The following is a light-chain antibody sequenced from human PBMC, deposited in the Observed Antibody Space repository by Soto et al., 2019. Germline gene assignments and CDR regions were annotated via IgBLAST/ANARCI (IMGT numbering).Light chain of an antibody. V-gene: IGKV2-28*01. Sequence: DIVMTQSPLSLPVTPGEPASISCRSSQSLLHSNGYNYFDWYLQKPGQSPQLLIYLGSNRASGVPDMFSGSGSGTDFTLKISRVEAEDVGVYYCMQGLQTRTFGQGTKLEIK. CDR3: MQGLQTRT. CDR1: QSLLHSNGYNY. J-gene: IGKJ2*02. CDR2: LGS.